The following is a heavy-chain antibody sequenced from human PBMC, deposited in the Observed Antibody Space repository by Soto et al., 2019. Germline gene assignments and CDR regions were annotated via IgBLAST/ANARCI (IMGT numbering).Heavy chain of an antibody. J-gene: IGHJ4*02. Sequence: EVQLVESGGGLVQPGRSLRLSCTTSGFTFGDYAMSWFRQAPGKGLEWVGFIRSKAYGGTTEYAASVKGRFTFSRDDSKSIAYLQMNSLKTEDTAVYYCTRGRAWELLLSNYWGQGTLVTVSS. CDR3: TRGRAWELLLSNY. CDR1: GFTFGDYA. CDR2: IRSKAYGGTT. V-gene: IGHV3-49*03. D-gene: IGHD1-26*01.